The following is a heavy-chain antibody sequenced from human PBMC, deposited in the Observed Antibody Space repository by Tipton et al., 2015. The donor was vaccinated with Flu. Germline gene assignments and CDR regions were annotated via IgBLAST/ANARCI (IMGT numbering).Heavy chain of an antibody. Sequence: SLRLSCAASGFTFSSYSMNWVRQAPGKGLEWVANIKQDGSEKYYVDSVKGRFTISRDNAKNSLYLQMNSLRAEDTAVYYCAREDVVVVPAAITSAIYYYYYMDVWGKGTTVTVSS. V-gene: IGHV3-7*03. J-gene: IGHJ6*03. D-gene: IGHD2-2*01. CDR2: IKQDGSEK. CDR1: GFTFSSYS. CDR3: AREDVVVVPAAITSAIYYYYYMDV.